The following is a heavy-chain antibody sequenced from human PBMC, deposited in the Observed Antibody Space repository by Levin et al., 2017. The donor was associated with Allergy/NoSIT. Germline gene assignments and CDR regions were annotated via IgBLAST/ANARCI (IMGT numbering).Heavy chain of an antibody. J-gene: IGHJ4*02. D-gene: IGHD3-3*01. CDR1: GFPFGAYY. CDR3: AKGSPGVRLVDH. CDR2: ISGSATDI. V-gene: IGHV3-23*01. Sequence: GESLKISCAASGFPFGAYYMGWARQSPEKGLEWLSSISGSATDIYYAGAVKGRFTISRDNSRNTLYLQMSSLRAEDPAGYFCAKGSPGVRLVDHWGQGTLVTVSS.